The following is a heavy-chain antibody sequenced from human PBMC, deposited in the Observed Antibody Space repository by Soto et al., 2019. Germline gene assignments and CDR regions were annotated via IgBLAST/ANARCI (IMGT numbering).Heavy chain of an antibody. Sequence: PGGSLRLSCAASGVTFGRYAIRRVRHAPGTGLEWVSAISGSGGSTYYADSVKGRFTISRDNSKNTLYLQMNSLRAEDTAVYYCARVSSSWWYDAFDVWGQGTMVTVSS. V-gene: IGHV3-23*01. J-gene: IGHJ3*01. D-gene: IGHD6-13*01. CDR1: GVTFGRYA. CDR3: ARVSSSWWYDAFDV. CDR2: ISGSGGST.